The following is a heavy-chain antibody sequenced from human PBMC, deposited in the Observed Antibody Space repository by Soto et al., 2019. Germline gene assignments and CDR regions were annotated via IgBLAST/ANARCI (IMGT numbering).Heavy chain of an antibody. CDR3: ARDGSIAARPGFDYFDY. D-gene: IGHD6-6*01. Sequence: QVQLQESGPGLVKPSETLSLTCTVSGGSISSYYWSWIRQPPGKGLEWIGYIYYSGSTNYNPSLKSRVTISVDTSKNQFCLKLSSVTAADTAVYYCARDGSIAARPGFDYFDYWGQGTLVTVSS. CDR2: IYYSGST. J-gene: IGHJ4*02. CDR1: GGSISSYY. V-gene: IGHV4-59*01.